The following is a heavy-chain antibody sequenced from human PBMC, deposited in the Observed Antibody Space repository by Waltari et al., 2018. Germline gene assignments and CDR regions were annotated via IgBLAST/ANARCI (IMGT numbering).Heavy chain of an antibody. CDR2: IYTSGST. CDR1: GGSISSGSYY. V-gene: IGHV4-61*09. J-gene: IGHJ4*02. CDR3: ARGPPLGPHDD. Sequence: QLQLQESGPGLVKPSQTLSLTCTVSGGSISSGSYYWSWIRQPAGKGLEWIGYIYTSGSTNYTPSLQSRVTISVDTSKNQFSLKLSSVTAADTAVYYCARGPPLGPHDDWGQGTLVTVSS.